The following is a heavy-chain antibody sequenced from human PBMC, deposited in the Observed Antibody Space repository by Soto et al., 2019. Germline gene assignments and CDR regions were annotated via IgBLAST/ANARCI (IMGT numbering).Heavy chain of an antibody. D-gene: IGHD6-13*01. CDR3: ARYSSNWFQTEGMDV. V-gene: IGHV4-4*07. CDR1: GGSISTYY. CDR2: IDTSGNT. Sequence: PSETLSLTCTVSGGSISTYYWSWIRQPAGKGLEWIGRIDTSGNTNYNPSLKSRVTMSVDTSKKQFSLKLPSVTAADTAVYYCARYSSNWFQTEGMDVWGQGTTVTVSS. J-gene: IGHJ6*02.